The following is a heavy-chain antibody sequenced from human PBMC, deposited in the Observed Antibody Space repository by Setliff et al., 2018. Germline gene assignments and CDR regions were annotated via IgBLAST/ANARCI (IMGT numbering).Heavy chain of an antibody. CDR1: GGSISTSSY. CDR3: ARRGYYYGWGDSNAFDI. CDR2: IYYSGTT. D-gene: IGHD3-10*01. Sequence: LSLTCTVSGGSISTSSYWGWIRQPPGKGLEWIGSIYYSGTTYYNPSLKSRVTISVDTSKNQFSLKLSSVTAADTAVYYCARRGYYYGWGDSNAFDIRGQGTMVTVS. J-gene: IGHJ3*02. V-gene: IGHV4-39*01.